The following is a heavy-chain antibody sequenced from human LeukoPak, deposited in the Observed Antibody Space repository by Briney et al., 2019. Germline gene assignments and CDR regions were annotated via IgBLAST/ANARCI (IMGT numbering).Heavy chain of an antibody. J-gene: IGHJ4*02. V-gene: IGHV3-23*01. CDR3: AGRVTGYSSGYVY. CDR1: GITFSNYA. CDR2: ISGSAHKI. Sequence: GGSLRLSCVASGITFSNYAVSWVRQAPEKGLDWVSVISGSAHKIRYADSVKGRFTISRDNSENIVYLQMNNLRAEDTAVYYCAGRVTGYSSGYVYWGQGTLVTVSS. D-gene: IGHD5-18*01.